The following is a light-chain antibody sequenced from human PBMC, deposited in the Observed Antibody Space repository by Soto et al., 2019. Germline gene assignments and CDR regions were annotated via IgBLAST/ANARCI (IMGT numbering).Light chain of an antibody. CDR2: GAS. Sequence: EIVMTQSPATLSVSPGERATLSCRASQSVRSSYLAWYQQKPGQAPRLLIYGASSRATGIPDRFSGSGSGTDFTLTISRLEPEDFAVYYCQEYGSSPGTVGQATKVDIK. V-gene: IGKV3-20*01. CDR1: QSVRSSY. CDR3: QEYGSSPGT. J-gene: IGKJ1*01.